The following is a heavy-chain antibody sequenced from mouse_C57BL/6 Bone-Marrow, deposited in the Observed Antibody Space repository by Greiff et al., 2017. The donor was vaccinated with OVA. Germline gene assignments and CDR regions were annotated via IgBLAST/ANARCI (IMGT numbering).Heavy chain of an antibody. J-gene: IGHJ2*01. CDR3: TTPAYSYFDY. CDR2: IDPENGDT. Sequence: EVKLMESGAELVRPGASVKLSCTASGFNIKDDYMHWVKQRPEQGLEWIGWIDPENGDTEYASKFQGKATITAGTSSNTAYLQLSSLTSEDTAVYYCTTPAYSYFDYWGQGTTLTVSS. D-gene: IGHD2-10*01. V-gene: IGHV14-4*01. CDR1: GFNIKDDY.